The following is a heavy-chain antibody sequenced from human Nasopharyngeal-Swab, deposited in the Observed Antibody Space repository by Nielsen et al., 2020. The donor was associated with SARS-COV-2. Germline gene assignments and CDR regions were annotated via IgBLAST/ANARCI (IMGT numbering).Heavy chain of an antibody. V-gene: IGHV1-18*01. D-gene: IGHD1-26*01. Sequence: ASVKVSRKASGYSDTSYGVSWVRQAPGQGLEWMGWISVYSGNTKYAQKLQGRVTMTTDTSTSTAYMELRSLRSDDTAVYYCASQDGGSYWVGDAFDIWGQGTMVTVSS. J-gene: IGHJ3*02. CDR1: GYSDTSYG. CDR2: ISVYSGNT. CDR3: ASQDGGSYWVGDAFDI.